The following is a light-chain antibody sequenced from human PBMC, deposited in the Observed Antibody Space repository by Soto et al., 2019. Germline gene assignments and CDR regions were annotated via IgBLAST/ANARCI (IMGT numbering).Light chain of an antibody. Sequence: DIHMTQSPSTLSASVGDRVTITCRASQSISSWLAWYQQKPGKAPKFLIYDASTPESGVPSRFRGSGYGTEFTLTVSSLQPDDFATYYCQQYSSQPCGDYSWTFGQGPKVEIK. V-gene: IGKV1-5*01. J-gene: IGKJ1*01. CDR1: QSISSW. CDR2: DAS. CDR3: QQYSSQPCGDYSWT.